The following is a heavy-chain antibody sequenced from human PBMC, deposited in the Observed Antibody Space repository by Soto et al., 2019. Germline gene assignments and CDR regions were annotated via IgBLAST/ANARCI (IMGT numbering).Heavy chain of an antibody. CDR2: INAGNGNT. D-gene: IGHD2-21*02. V-gene: IGHV1-3*01. CDR1: GYTFSNYG. CDR3: ARSIVVVTALDY. J-gene: IGHJ4*02. Sequence: ASVKVSCKASGYTFSNYGIRWVRQAPGQRLEWMGLINAGNGNTKYSQKFQGRVTITRDTSASTAYMELSSLRSEDTAVYYCARSIVVVTALDYWGQGTLVTVSS.